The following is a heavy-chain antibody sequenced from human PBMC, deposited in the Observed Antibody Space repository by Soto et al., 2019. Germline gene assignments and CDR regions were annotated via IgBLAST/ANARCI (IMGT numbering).Heavy chain of an antibody. V-gene: IGHV3-21*01. CDR1: GFTFSSYS. CDR2: ISSSSSYI. Sequence: EVQLVESGGGLVKPGGSLRLSCAASGFTFSSYSMNWVRQAPGKGLEWVSSISSSSSYIYYADSVKGRFTISRDNAKNSLDLQMNSLRAEDTAVYYCARDLVSPAEPSYWGQGTLVTVSS. CDR3: ARDLVSPAEPSY. J-gene: IGHJ4*02. D-gene: IGHD6-13*01.